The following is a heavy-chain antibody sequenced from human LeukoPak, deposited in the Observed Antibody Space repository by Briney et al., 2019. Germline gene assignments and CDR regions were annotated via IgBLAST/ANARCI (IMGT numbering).Heavy chain of an antibody. J-gene: IGHJ5*02. CDR3: ARGLYGSGSPSYNCFDR. CDR2: MNSDGSTT. D-gene: IGHD3-10*01. CDR1: GFTLGSYW. Sequence: GGSLRLSCAASGFTLGSYWMHWVRQAPGKGLAWVSRMNSDGSTTSYADSVRGRFTISRDNARNTLYLQMNSLRAEDTAVYYCARGLYGSGSPSYNCFDRWGEGTLVTVSS. V-gene: IGHV3-74*01.